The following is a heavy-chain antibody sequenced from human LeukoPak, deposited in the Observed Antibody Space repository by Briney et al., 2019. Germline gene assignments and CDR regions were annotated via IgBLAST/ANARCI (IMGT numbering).Heavy chain of an antibody. CDR3: AKVDGYNVGY. V-gene: IGHV3-23*01. Sequence: GGSLRLSCTASGFAFSSYAMSWVRQAPGQGLEWVSAITDSGAGTYYADSVKGRFTISRDNSKNTLYLQMNSLRAEDTAVYYCAKVDGYNVGYWGQGTLVTVSS. CDR2: ITDSGAGT. CDR1: GFAFSSYA. J-gene: IGHJ4*02. D-gene: IGHD5-24*01.